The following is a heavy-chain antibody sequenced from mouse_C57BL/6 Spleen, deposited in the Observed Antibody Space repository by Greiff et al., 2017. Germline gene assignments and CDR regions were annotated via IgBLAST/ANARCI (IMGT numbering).Heavy chain of an antibody. CDR2: IYPGSGNT. CDR3: ARGGLYYGSSYWYFDV. Sequence: QVQLQQSGAELVRPGASVKLSCKASGYTFTDYYINWVKQRPGQGLEWIARIYPGSGNTYYNEKFKGKATLTAEKSSSTAYMQLSSLTSEDAAVYFCARGGLYYGSSYWYFDVWGTGTTVTVSS. V-gene: IGHV1-76*01. CDR1: GYTFTDYY. J-gene: IGHJ1*03. D-gene: IGHD1-1*01.